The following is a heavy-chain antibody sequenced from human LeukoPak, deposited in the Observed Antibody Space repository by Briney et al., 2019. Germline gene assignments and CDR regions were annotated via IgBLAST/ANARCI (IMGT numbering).Heavy chain of an antibody. CDR3: ARDLYYYGSGVGYYYYGMDV. CDR2: TYYRSKWYN. J-gene: IGHJ6*02. Sequence: SQTLSLTCAISGDSVSSNSAAWNWIRQSPSRGLEWLGRTYYRSKWYNDYAVSVKSRITINPDTSKNQFSLQLNSVTPEDTAVYYCARDLYYYGSGVGYYYYGMDVWGQGTTVTVSS. V-gene: IGHV6-1*01. D-gene: IGHD3-10*01. CDR1: GDSVSSNSAA.